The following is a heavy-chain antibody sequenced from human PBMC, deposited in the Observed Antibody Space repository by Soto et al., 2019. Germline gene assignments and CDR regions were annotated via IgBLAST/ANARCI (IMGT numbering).Heavy chain of an antibody. CDR2: IWYDGSNK. J-gene: IGHJ4*02. D-gene: IGHD6-13*01. Sequence: GGSLRLSCAASGFTFSSYGMHWVRQAPGKGLEWVAVIWYDGSNKYYADSVKGRFTISRDNSKNTLYLQMNSLRTEDTAVYYCARAGYSSSWTPQDYWGQGTLVTVSS. CDR3: ARAGYSSSWTPQDY. V-gene: IGHV3-33*01. CDR1: GFTFSSYG.